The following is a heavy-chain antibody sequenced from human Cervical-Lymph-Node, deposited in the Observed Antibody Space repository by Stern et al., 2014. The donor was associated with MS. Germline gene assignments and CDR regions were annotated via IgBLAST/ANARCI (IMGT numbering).Heavy chain of an antibody. D-gene: IGHD3-3*01. CDR3: ARAIFGVNTAAMAPDAFDS. V-gene: IGHV3-53*01. CDR2: LYTDGST. J-gene: IGHJ3*01. CDR1: GFTVRKNY. Sequence: EVQLEESGGGLIQPGGSLRLSCAAPGFTVRKNYKSWVRQAPGKGLEWVSLLYTDGSTYYAGSEKGRFTLSRDSSTNMLFTPMNSLRAEDTAMYYCARAIFGVNTAAMAPDAFDSWGQGTMVTVSS.